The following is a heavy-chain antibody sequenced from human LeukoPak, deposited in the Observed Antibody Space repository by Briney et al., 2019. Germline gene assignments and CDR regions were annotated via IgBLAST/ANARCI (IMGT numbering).Heavy chain of an antibody. CDR1: GYTFTAHY. CDR2: INPNSGGT. V-gene: IGHV1-2*02. CDR3: ARDSGGYPDY. D-gene: IGHD3-22*01. Sequence: GASVKVSCKASGYTFTAHYIHWVRQAPGQGLEWMGWINPNSGGTNYAQKFQGRVTMTRDTSISTAYMELSSLRSDDTAFYYCARDSGGYPDYWGQGTLVTVSS. J-gene: IGHJ4*02.